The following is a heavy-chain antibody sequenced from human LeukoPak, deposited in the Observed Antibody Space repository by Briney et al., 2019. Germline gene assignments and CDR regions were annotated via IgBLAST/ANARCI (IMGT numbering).Heavy chain of an antibody. V-gene: IGHV3-30*03. D-gene: IGHD1-14*01. CDR3: ARTSEGGYFDY. CDR2: TSYDGSNR. Sequence: GGSLRLSCAASGFTFSSYGMHWVRQAPGKGLEWVAATSYDGSNRHYADPVKGRFTMSRDNPKNTLYLQMNSLRAEDTAVYYCARTSEGGYFDYWGQGAVVTVSS. CDR1: GFTFSSYG. J-gene: IGHJ4*02.